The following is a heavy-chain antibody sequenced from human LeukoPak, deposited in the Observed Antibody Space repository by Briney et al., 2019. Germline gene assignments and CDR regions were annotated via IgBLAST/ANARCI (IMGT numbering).Heavy chain of an antibody. D-gene: IGHD5-18*01. CDR1: GGSISPYH. CDR2: IYYTGSA. J-gene: IGHJ4*02. V-gene: IGHV4-59*01. Sequence: KPSETLSLTCTVSGGSISPYHWSWIRQPPGKGLEWIGYIYYTGSADYNPSLKSPVTISVDTSKNQFSLELRSVTAADTAVYYCARGLLTGGYDNWGQGTLVTVSS. CDR3: ARGLLTGGYDN.